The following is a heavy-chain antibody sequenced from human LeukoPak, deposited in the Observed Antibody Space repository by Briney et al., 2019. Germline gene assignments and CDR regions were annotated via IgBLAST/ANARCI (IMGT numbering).Heavy chain of an antibody. CDR3: ARLNYGDYDWFDP. J-gene: IGHJ5*02. CDR2: IYYSGST. V-gene: IGHV4-61*05. CDR1: GGSISSSSYY. D-gene: IGHD4-17*01. Sequence: SETLSLTCTVSGGSISSSSYYWSWIRQPPGKGLEWIGYIYYSGSTNYNPSLKSRVTISVDTSKNQFSLKLSSVTAADTAVYYCARLNYGDYDWFDPWGQGTLVTVSS.